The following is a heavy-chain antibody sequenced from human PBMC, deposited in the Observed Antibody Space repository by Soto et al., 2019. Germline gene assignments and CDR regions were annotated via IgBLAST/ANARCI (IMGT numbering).Heavy chain of an antibody. D-gene: IGHD3-9*01. J-gene: IGHJ4*02. CDR2: IYNSVTT. Sequence: TCTVSGDSISRGAYYWTWIRHSPAKGLEWIGNIYNSVTTSYNPALRGRVTISVDTSKNQLSLSLNSLTAEDTAVYYCSRDDSDWFFNWGRGTLVTVSS. V-gene: IGHV4-31*03. CDR3: SRDDSDWFFN. CDR1: GDSISRGAYY.